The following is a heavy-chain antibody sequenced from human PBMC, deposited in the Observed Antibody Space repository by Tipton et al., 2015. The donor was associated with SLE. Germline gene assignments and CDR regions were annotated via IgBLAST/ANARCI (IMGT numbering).Heavy chain of an antibody. CDR3: AKDIRTGTAKFYFYMDV. CDR1: GFTFSDYY. Sequence: SLRLSCAASGFTFSDYYMTWIRQAPGKGLEWVSYISSTGSTIYSADSVRGRFTISRDNAKNSLYLQMNSLRAEDTALYYCAKDIRTGTAKFYFYMDVWGKGTTVTVSS. V-gene: IGHV3-11*01. CDR2: ISSTGSTI. D-gene: IGHD1-7*01. J-gene: IGHJ6*03.